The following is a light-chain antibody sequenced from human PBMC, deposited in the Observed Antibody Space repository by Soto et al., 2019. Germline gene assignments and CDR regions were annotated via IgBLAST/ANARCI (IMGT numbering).Light chain of an antibody. CDR2: AAA. CDR1: QSVSGW. J-gene: IGKJ4*01. Sequence: DIQMTQSPSTLSASVGDTVTVTCRASQSVSGWLAWYQQKPGEAAKLLIYAAASLQSGVPSRLSGSGSCTDFTLTISSLQPEDFATYYCQQRYSTPLLTFGGGTKVDIK. V-gene: IGKV1-39*01. CDR3: QQRYSTPLLT.